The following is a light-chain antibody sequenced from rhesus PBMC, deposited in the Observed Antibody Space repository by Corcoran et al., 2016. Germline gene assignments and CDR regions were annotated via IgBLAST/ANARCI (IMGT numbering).Light chain of an antibody. CDR1: QAISSW. V-gene: IGKV1-18*01. CDR2: AES. Sequence: DIQMTQSPSSLSASVGDKVTITCRASQAISSWFAWYQQKPGNAPKLLIYAESSLHSGAPERFSGNGSGTDYSRTISGLQPEDFAIYYCQQGSLTPWTFGQGTRVEIK. CDR3: QQGSLTPWT. J-gene: IGKJ1*01.